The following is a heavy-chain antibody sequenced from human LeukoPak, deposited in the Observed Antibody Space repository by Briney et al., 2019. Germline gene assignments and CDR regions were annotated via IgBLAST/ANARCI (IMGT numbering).Heavy chain of an antibody. CDR1: GFTFSSYA. D-gene: IGHD6-25*01. CDR2: ISGSGYST. CDR3: VKVLGMYGSSGYAWYFDY. J-gene: IGHJ4*02. Sequence: PGGSLRLSCTASGFTFSSYAMSWVRQAQGQGLEWVSIISGSGYSTYYADSVKGRFTISRDNSKNTLYLQMNSLRAEDTAVYYCVKVLGMYGSSGYAWYFDYWGQGTLVTVSS. V-gene: IGHV3-23*01.